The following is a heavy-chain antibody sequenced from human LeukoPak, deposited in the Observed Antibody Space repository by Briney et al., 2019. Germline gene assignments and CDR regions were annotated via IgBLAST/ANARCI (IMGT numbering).Heavy chain of an antibody. Sequence: GGSLRLTCAASGFTFSTYGMHWVRQAPGKGLEWLAAISDDGSYKYFADSVKGRFTTSRDNAEKSLYLQKNSLRAEDTAVYYCARAAIAAARIYYYMDVWGKGTTVTVSS. CDR3: ARAAIAAARIYYYMDV. J-gene: IGHJ6*03. CDR2: ISDDGSYK. CDR1: GFTFSTYG. D-gene: IGHD6-13*01. V-gene: IGHV3-30*03.